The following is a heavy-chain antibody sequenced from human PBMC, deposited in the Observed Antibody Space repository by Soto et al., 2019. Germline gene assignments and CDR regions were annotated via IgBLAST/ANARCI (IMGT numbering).Heavy chain of an antibody. CDR2: IIHSGST. V-gene: IGHV4-34*12. CDR3: ARSGRQQLGRRNWFDF. CDR1: GGSFSAYY. J-gene: IGHJ5*01. D-gene: IGHD6-13*01. Sequence: TLSLTCAVYGGSFSAYYWSWIRQAPGKGLEWIGEIIHSGSTNSNPSLKSRVTISVDTSKNQFSLSLSSVTAADTAVYYCARSGRQQLGRRNWFDFWGQGTLVTVSS.